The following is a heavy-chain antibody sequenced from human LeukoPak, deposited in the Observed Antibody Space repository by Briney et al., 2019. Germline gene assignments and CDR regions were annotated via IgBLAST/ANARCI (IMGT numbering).Heavy chain of an antibody. D-gene: IGHD5-18*01. J-gene: IGHJ6*02. CDR2: IWYDGSNK. Sequence: GGSLRLSCAASGFTFSSYGMHWVRQAPGKGLEWAAVIWYDGSNKYYADSVRGRFTISRDNSKNTLYLQMNSLRAEDTAVYYCARVRSYGTYYYYGMDVWGQGTTVTVSS. CDR1: GFTFSSYG. V-gene: IGHV3-33*01. CDR3: ARVRSYGTYYYYGMDV.